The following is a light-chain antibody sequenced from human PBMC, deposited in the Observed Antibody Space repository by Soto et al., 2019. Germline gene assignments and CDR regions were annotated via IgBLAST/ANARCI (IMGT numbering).Light chain of an antibody. CDR3: TSYAGGNNV. CDR1: SSDVGGYNY. J-gene: IGLJ1*01. CDR2: EVN. V-gene: IGLV2-8*01. Sequence: QSALTQPPSASGSPGQSVTISCTGTSSDVGGYNYVSWYQQYPGKVPKLMVYEVNKRPSGVPDRFSGSKSGNTASLTVAGLQAEDDADYYCTSYAGGNNVFGTGTKLTVL.